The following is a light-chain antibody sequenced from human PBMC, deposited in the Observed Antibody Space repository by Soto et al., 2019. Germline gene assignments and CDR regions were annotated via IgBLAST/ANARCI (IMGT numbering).Light chain of an antibody. CDR2: WAS. CDR3: QQYYTFPRT. J-gene: IGKJ1*01. Sequence: DIVMTQSPDSLAVSLGERATINCKSSQSLLYTSNNKNYLSWYQKKPGQPPKMLIYWASTRESVVPDRFTGRESGSNFTLTIASLQAEDVAVYYCQQYYTFPRTFGQGRKVEIK. CDR1: QSLLYTSNNKNY. V-gene: IGKV4-1*01.